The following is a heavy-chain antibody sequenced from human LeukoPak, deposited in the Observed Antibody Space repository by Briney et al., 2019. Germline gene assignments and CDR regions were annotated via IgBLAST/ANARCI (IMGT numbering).Heavy chain of an antibody. CDR3: ASGIAARPGYYYYYMDV. CDR2: ISAYNGNT. V-gene: IGHV1-18*04. J-gene: IGHJ6*03. D-gene: IGHD6-6*01. CDR1: GYTFTGYY. Sequence: ASVTVSCKASGYTFTGYYMHWVRPAPGQGLEWMGWISAYNGNTNYAQKLQGRVTMTTDTSTSTAYMELRSLRSDDTAVYYCASGIAARPGYYYYYMDVWGKGTTVTVSS.